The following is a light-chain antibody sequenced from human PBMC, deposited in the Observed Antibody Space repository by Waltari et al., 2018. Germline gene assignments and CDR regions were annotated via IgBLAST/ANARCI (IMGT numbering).Light chain of an antibody. CDR1: QTISSNY. Sequence: ERGLTQSPGTLPLSPGARATLLCRATQTISSNYLAWYKQKPGQAPSLLIYGASTRATGIPDRFRGSGSGTDFTLTISRLEPEDFVVYYCQQYGSSPLTFGPGTTVDIK. CDR2: GAS. V-gene: IGKV3-20*01. J-gene: IGKJ3*01. CDR3: QQYGSSPLT.